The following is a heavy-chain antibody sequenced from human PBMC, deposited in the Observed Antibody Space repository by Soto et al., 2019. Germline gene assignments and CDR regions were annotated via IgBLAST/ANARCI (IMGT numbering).Heavy chain of an antibody. Sequence: QVQLQESGPGLVRPSQTLSLTCTVSGGSISTDHYHWTWIRQAPGKGLGWIGYIHYSGSIQFNPSLQSRVSMSVDTSKNLFSLRLSSVTAADTAVYFCAREDAGGDRDYYGLDVWGQGTTVTVSS. J-gene: IGHJ6*02. CDR2: IHYSGSI. D-gene: IGHD2-21*02. CDR1: GGSISTDHYH. V-gene: IGHV4-30-4*01. CDR3: AREDAGGDRDYYGLDV.